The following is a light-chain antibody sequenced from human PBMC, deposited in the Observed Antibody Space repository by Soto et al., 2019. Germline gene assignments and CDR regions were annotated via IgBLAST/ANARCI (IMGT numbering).Light chain of an antibody. V-gene: IGLV2-11*01. CDR2: DVS. J-gene: IGLJ2*01. Sequence: QPALTQPRSVSVSPGQSVTISCTGTSSDVGGYDFVSWYQQHPGKAPKLMISDVSKRPSGVPDRFSGSKSGNTASLTISGLQAEDEADYYCCSYAGDLALFGGGTK. CDR3: CSYAGDLAL. CDR1: SSDVGGYDF.